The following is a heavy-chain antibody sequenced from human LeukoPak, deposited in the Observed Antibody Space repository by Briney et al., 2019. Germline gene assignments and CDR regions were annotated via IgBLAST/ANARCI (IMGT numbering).Heavy chain of an antibody. CDR2: IYSGGST. V-gene: IGHV3-53*01. CDR1: GFTFSSYG. CDR3: ARDSSDDGMDV. J-gene: IGHJ6*02. Sequence: GGSLRLSCAASGFTFSSYGMHWVRQAPGKGLEWVSVIYSGGSTYYADSVKGRFTISKDNSNNTLYLQMNSLRAEDTAVYYCARDSSDDGMDVWGQGTTVTVSS. D-gene: IGHD3-10*01.